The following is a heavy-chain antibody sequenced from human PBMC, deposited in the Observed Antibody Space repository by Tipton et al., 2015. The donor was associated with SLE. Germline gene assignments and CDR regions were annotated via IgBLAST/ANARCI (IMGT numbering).Heavy chain of an antibody. CDR1: GLRFREAY. CDR2: ISRSTTTT. Sequence: SLRLSCSVSGLRFREAYMSWIRQAPGKGLEWVSYISRSTTTTYYADSVKGRFTISRDNAKSTLYLQMNSLRAEDTALYYCVSGGLVTSSWYDRPDYWGQGTLVTVSS. CDR3: VSGGLVTSSWYDRPDY. V-gene: IGHV3-11*04. D-gene: IGHD6-13*01. J-gene: IGHJ4*02.